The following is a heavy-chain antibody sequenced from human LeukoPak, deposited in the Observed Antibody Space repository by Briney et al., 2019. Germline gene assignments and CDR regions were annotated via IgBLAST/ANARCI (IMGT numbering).Heavy chain of an antibody. V-gene: IGHV3-53*01. CDR1: GFTVSSNY. J-gene: IGHJ4*02. CDR3: ASRGYSYGYAGY. Sequence: GGSLRLSCAASGFTVSSNYMSWVRQAPGKGLEWVSVIYSGGSTYYADSVKDRFTISRDNSKNTLYLQMNSLRAEDTAVYYCASRGYSYGYAGYWGQGALVTVSS. D-gene: IGHD5-18*01. CDR2: IYSGGST.